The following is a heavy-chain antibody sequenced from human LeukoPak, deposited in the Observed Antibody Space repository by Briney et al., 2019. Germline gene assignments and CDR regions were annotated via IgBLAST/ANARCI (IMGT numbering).Heavy chain of an antibody. Sequence: PGGSLRLSCAASGFTFSSYAMTWVRQAPGEGLEWVSTISGSGDTSFYADSVKGRFTISRDSSRNTLYLQMNSLTAEDTTVYYCVKAPLRGFYFWSGLSSFDCWGQGTLVTVSS. D-gene: IGHD3-3*01. J-gene: IGHJ4*02. CDR3: VKAPLRGFYFWSGLSSFDC. CDR2: ISGSGDTS. V-gene: IGHV3-23*01. CDR1: GFTFSSYA.